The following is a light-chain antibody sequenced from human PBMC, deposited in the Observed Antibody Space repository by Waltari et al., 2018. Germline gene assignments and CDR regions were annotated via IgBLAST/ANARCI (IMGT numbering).Light chain of an antibody. Sequence: DIQMTQSPSTLSASVGDRVTIPSRASPSLSNWLAWYQQKPGKAPKLLIYKASTLESGVPSRFSGSGSGTEFTLTISSLQPDDFATYYCQQYNSYSLLTFGGGTKV. CDR2: KAS. CDR3: QQYNSYSLLT. J-gene: IGKJ4*01. CDR1: PSLSNW. V-gene: IGKV1-5*03.